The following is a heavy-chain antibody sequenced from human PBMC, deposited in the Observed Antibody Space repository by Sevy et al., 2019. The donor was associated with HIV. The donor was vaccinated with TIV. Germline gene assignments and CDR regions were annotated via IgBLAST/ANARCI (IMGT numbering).Heavy chain of an antibody. Sequence: GGSLRLSCAASGFIFDDYAMHWVRQAPGKGLEWVSGITWNSDTIGYADSVKGRFTISRDNAKNSLYLQMNSLRLEDSALYYCAKDIVVVPVTSSGYFDLWGRGTLVTVSS. CDR2: ITWNSDTI. CDR3: AKDIVVVPVTSSGYFDL. D-gene: IGHD2-2*01. J-gene: IGHJ2*01. CDR1: GFIFDDYA. V-gene: IGHV3-9*01.